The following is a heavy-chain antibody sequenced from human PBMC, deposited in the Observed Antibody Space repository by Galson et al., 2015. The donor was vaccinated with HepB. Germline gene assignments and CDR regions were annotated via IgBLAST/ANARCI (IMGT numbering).Heavy chain of an antibody. J-gene: IGHJ4*02. Sequence: ETLSLTCAVSGYSISSGYYWGWIRQPPGKGLEWIGSFSHSGSTYYNPSLKSRLTISGDTSKNQFSLKLSSVTAADTAVYYCARVITMVRGTKAWDSWGQGTLVTVSS. CDR1: GYSISSGYY. CDR2: FSHSGST. CDR3: ARVITMVRGTKAWDS. V-gene: IGHV4-38-2*01. D-gene: IGHD3-10*01.